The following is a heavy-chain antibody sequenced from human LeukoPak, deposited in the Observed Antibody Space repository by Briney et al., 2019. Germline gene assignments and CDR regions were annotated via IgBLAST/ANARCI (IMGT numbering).Heavy chain of an antibody. V-gene: IGHV3-21*01. CDR3: ASRVRFDSSGYSPFDY. CDR1: GFTFSSYS. J-gene: IGHJ4*02. CDR2: ISSSSSYI. Sequence: PGGPLRLSCAASGFTFSSYSMNWVRQAPGKGLEWVSSISSSSSYIYYADSVKGRFTISRDNAKNSLYLQMNSLRAEDTAVYYCASRVRFDSSGYSPFDYWGQGTLVTVSS. D-gene: IGHD3-22*01.